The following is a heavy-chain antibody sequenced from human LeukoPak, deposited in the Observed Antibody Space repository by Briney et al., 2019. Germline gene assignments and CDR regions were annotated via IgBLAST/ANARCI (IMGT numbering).Heavy chain of an antibody. D-gene: IGHD6-19*01. V-gene: IGHV1-46*01. J-gene: IGHJ4*02. Sequence: GASVKVSCKASGYTFTGYYMHWVRQAPGQGLEWIGWINPSGGSTSYAQKFQGRVTMTRDTSTSTVYMELSSLRSEDTAVYYCARVGWSVAGTLDYWGEGTLVTVSS. CDR3: ARVGWSVAGTLDY. CDR1: GYTFTGYY. CDR2: INPSGGST.